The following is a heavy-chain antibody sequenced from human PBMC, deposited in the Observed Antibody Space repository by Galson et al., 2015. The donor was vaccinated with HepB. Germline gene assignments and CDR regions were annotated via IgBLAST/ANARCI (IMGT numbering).Heavy chain of an antibody. Sequence: SVKVSCKASGYTFTSYGISWVRQAPGQGLEWMGWISAYNGNTNYAQKLQGRVTMTTDTSTSTAYMELRSLRSDDTAVYYCARVEYSGYDFGWFDPWGQGTLVTVSS. D-gene: IGHD5-12*01. CDR2: ISAYNGNT. CDR1: GYTFTSYG. V-gene: IGHV1-18*04. J-gene: IGHJ5*02. CDR3: ARVEYSGYDFGWFDP.